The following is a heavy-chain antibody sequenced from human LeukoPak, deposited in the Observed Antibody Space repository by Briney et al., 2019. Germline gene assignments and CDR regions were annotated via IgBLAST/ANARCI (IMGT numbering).Heavy chain of an antibody. CDR1: GFTFSSYS. D-gene: IGHD6-19*01. CDR2: ISSSSYI. Sequence: GGSLRLSCAASGFTFSSYSMNWVRQAPGKGLEWVSSISSSSYIYYADSVKGRFTISRDNAKNSLYLQMNSLRAEDTAVYYCARARLDPLFDYWGQGTLVTVSS. CDR3: ARARLDPLFDY. J-gene: IGHJ4*02. V-gene: IGHV3-21*01.